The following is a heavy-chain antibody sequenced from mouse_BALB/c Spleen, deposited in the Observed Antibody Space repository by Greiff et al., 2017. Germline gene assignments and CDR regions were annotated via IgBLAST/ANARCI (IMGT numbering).Heavy chain of an antibody. CDR2: ISYSGST. J-gene: IGHJ3*01. D-gene: IGHD2-4*01. Sequence: EVQRVESGPGLVKPSQSLSLTCTVTGYSITSDYAWNWIRQFPGNKLEWMGYISYSGSTSYNPSLKSRISITRDTSKNQFFLQLNSVTTEDTATYYCARGDYDYDTGAWFAYWGQGTLVTVSA. CDR3: ARGDYDYDTGAWFAY. V-gene: IGHV3-2*02. CDR1: GYSITSDYA.